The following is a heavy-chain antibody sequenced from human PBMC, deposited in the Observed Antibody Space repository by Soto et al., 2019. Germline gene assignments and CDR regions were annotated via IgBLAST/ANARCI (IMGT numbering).Heavy chain of an antibody. CDR1: GGSISNYY. D-gene: IGHD1-26*01. CDR3: ATQEVGGSYVYTFDP. J-gene: IGHJ5*02. V-gene: IGHV4-39*02. CDR2: IYYSGST. Sequence: SETLSLTCTVSGGSISNYYWGWIRQPPGKGLEWIGSIYYSGSTYYNPSLKSRVTISVDTSKNHFSLKLSSVTAADTAVYYCATQEVGGSYVYTFDPWGQGTLVTVSS.